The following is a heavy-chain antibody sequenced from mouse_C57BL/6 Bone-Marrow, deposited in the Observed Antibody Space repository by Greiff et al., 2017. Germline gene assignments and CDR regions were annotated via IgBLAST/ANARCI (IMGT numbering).Heavy chain of an antibody. CDR1: GYTFTTYP. CDR2: FHPYNDDT. J-gene: IGHJ3*01. Sequence: QVQLKQSGAELVKPGASVKMSCKASGYTFTTYPIEWMKQNHGKSLEWIGNFHPYNDDTKYNEKFKGKATLTVEKSSSPVYLELSRLTSDDSAVYYCARRGYGSSSWFAYWGQGTLVTVSA. CDR3: ARRGYGSSSWFAY. V-gene: IGHV1-47*01. D-gene: IGHD1-1*01.